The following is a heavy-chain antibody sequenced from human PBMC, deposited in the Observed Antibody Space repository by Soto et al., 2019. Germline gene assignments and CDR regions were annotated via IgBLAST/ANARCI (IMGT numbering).Heavy chain of an antibody. CDR3: AKAYVEGSGWYIVDY. J-gene: IGHJ4*02. V-gene: IGHV3-9*01. Sequence: PGGSLRLSCAASGFTFDDYAMHWVRQAPGKGLEWVSGISWNSGSIGYADSVKGRFTISRDNAKNSLYLQMNSLRAEDTALYYCAKAYVEGSGWYIVDYWGQGTLVTVSS. CDR1: GFTFDDYA. CDR2: ISWNSGSI. D-gene: IGHD6-19*01.